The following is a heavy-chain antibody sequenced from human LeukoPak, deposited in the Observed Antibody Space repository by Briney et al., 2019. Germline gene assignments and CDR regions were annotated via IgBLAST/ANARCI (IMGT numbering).Heavy chain of an antibody. CDR2: ISSTNTYI. V-gene: IGHV3-21*01. CDR3: ARGPRAFDI. CDR1: GFTFSDYT. Sequence: GGSLRLSCAASGFTFSDYTLNWVRQAPGKGLEWVSSISSTNTYIYYTDSVKGRFTISRDNAKNSLYLQMNSLTAEDTAIYYCARGPRAFDIWGQGTMVIVSS. J-gene: IGHJ3*02.